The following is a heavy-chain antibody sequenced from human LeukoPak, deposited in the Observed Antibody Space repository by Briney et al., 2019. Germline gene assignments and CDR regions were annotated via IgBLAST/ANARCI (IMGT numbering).Heavy chain of an antibody. D-gene: IGHD3-16*02. CDR2: ISGSGGST. CDR3: AKGIYDYVWGSYRYDNWFDP. CDR1: GFTFSSYA. V-gene: IGHV3-23*01. J-gene: IGHJ5*02. Sequence: GGSLRLSCAASGFTFSSYAMSWVRQAPGKGLEWVSAISGSGGSTYYADSVKGRFTISRDNSKNTLYLQMNSLRAEDTAVHYCAKGIYDYVWGSYRYDNWFDPWGQGTLVTVSS.